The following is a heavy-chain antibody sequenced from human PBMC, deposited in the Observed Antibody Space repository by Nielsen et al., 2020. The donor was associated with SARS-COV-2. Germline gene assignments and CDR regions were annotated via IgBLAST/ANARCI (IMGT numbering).Heavy chain of an antibody. D-gene: IGHD6-19*01. Sequence: VRQPPGKGLEWVSSISSSSSYIYYADSVKGRFTISRDNAKNSLYLQMNSLRAEDTAVYYCARDESGIAVAGLYWGQGTLVTVSS. V-gene: IGHV3-21*01. J-gene: IGHJ4*02. CDR2: ISSSSSYI. CDR3: ARDESGIAVAGLY.